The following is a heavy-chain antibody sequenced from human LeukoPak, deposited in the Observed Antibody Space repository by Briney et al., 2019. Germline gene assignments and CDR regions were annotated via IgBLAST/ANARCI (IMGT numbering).Heavy chain of an antibody. CDR1: GFTFSDYA. V-gene: IGHV3-23*01. CDR2: ISGGGDET. CDR3: AKDTSAWWYHRAYMNV. J-gene: IGHJ6*03. D-gene: IGHD2-15*01. Sequence: PGGSLRLSCAASGFTFSDYAMSWVRQAPGGGLEWVSAISGGGDETFHADSVKGRFATSRDNSKNTLSLQMSSLRVEDSAVYFCAKDTSAWWYHRAYMNVWGTGTTVTVSS.